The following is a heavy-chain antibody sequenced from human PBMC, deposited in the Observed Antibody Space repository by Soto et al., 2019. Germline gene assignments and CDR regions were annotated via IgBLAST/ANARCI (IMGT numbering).Heavy chain of an antibody. CDR1: GFTFSSYE. Sequence: SLRLSFVVSGFTFSSYEMHWVRQAPGKGLEWILYISSSGSTIYDVDSVKVRFTISRDNAKNSMYLQMNSLRAEDTAVYYCARVHRRRSDTIYWGQGTLDSVSS. CDR3: ARVHRRRSDTIY. J-gene: IGHJ4*02. CDR2: ISSSGSTI. V-gene: IGHV3-48*03.